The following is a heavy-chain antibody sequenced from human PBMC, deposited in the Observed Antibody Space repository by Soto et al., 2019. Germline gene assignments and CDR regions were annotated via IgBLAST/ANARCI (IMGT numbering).Heavy chain of an antibody. CDR2: ISGSGGST. J-gene: IGHJ4*02. CDR1: GFTFSSYA. V-gene: IGHV3-23*01. D-gene: IGHD3-10*01. CDR3: AKDMVRGVIPTILDY. Sequence: EVQLLESGGGLVQPGGSLRLSCAASGFTFSSYAMSWVRQAPGKGLEWVSAISGSGGSTYYADSVKGRFTISRDNSKNTRYLQMNSMRAEDTAVYYCAKDMVRGVIPTILDYWGQGTLVTVSS.